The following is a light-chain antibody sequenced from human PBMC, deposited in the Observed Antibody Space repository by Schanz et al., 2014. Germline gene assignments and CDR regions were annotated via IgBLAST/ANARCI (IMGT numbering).Light chain of an antibody. CDR2: GAS. CDR3: QQYGDSPYT. Sequence: EILMTQSPVTLSVSPGERVTLFCRASQSVGRNLAWYQQKPGQAPRLLIYGASTRATGIPAKFSGSGSETEFTITISRLEPEDFAVYYCQQYGDSPYTFGQGTKLEIK. J-gene: IGKJ2*01. V-gene: IGKV3-15*01. CDR1: QSVGRN.